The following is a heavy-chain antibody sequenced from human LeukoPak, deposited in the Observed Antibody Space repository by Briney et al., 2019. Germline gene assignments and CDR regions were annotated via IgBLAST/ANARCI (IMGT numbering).Heavy chain of an antibody. J-gene: IGHJ5*02. D-gene: IGHD3-9*01. V-gene: IGHV4-4*07. CDR3: ARGDIGYNWFDP. CDR2: INTSGST. CDR1: GGSLSSYY. Sequence: PSETLSLTCTVSGGSLSSYYWNWIRRPAGKGLEWIGRINTSGSTNYNPSLKSRVTMSIDTSKNQFSLKLRSVTAADTAVYYCARGDIGYNWFDPWGQGTLVTVSS.